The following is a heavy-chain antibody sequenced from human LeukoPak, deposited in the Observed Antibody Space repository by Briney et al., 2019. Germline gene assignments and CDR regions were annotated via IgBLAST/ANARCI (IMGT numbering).Heavy chain of an antibody. CDR3: ARVTVPLVVITAGGFDY. D-gene: IGHD3-22*01. V-gene: IGHV3-30*02. J-gene: IGHJ4*02. Sequence: GGSLRLSCAVSGFTLSTYGMHWVRQAPGKGLEWVAFIRSDGNNKYYADSVKGRPTISRDNSKNTLYLQMNSLRTEDTAVYYCARVTVPLVVITAGGFDYWGQGTLVTVSS. CDR2: IRSDGNNK. CDR1: GFTLSTYG.